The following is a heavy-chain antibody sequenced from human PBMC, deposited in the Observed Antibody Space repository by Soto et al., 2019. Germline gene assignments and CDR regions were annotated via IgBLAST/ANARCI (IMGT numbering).Heavy chain of an antibody. CDR3: AGVGHFASTIIDY. Sequence: GESLKISCQGSGYSFTTNWIAWVRRMPGKGLEWMGIIYPTDSNTRYSPSFRGQVTISVDKSISTAYLQWSSLKASDTAIYYCAGVGHFASTIIDYWGQGTLVTVSS. J-gene: IGHJ4*02. CDR2: IYPTDSNT. CDR1: GYSFTTNW. V-gene: IGHV5-51*01. D-gene: IGHD1-26*01.